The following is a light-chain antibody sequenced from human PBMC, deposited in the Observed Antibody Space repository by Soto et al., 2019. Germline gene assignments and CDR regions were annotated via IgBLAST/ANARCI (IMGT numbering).Light chain of an antibody. CDR1: QSVSSSY. CDR2: GAS. V-gene: IGKV3-20*01. J-gene: IGKJ1*01. Sequence: GLTQSPGTLSLSPGERATLSGMASQSVSSSYLARHQQKHGQHPSHLIYGASSRATGIPERFSGSGSGTDFTLTISRLEPEYFAVYYCQQYGSSLWTFGQGTQVEIK. CDR3: QQYGSSLWT.